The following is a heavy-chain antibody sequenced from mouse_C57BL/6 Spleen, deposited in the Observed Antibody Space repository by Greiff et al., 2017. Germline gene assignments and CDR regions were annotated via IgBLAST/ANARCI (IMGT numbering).Heavy chain of an antibody. V-gene: IGHV5-17*01. CDR2: ISSGSSTI. D-gene: IGHD2-1*01. CDR1: GFTFSDYG. CDR3: ARKKGYGNSWYFDV. Sequence: EVMLVESGGGLVKPGGSLKLSCAASGFTFSDYGMHWVRQAPEKGLEWVAYISSGSSTIYYADTVKGRFTISRDNAKNTLFLQMTSLRSEDTAMYYCARKKGYGNSWYFDVWGTGTTVTVSS. J-gene: IGHJ1*03.